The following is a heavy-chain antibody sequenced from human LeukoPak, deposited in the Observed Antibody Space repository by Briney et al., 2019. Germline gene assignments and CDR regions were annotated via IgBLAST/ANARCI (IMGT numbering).Heavy chain of an antibody. V-gene: IGHV1-8*01. CDR3: ARVGSPYSSGWYNSRGYFDY. CDR2: MNPNSGNT. CDR1: GYTFTSYD. D-gene: IGHD6-19*01. J-gene: IGHJ4*02. Sequence: GASVKVSCKASGYTFTSYDINWVRQATGQGLEWMGWMNPNSGNTGYAQEFQGRVTMTRNTSISTAYMELSSLRSEDTAVYYCARVGSPYSSGWYNSRGYFDYWGQGTLVTVSS.